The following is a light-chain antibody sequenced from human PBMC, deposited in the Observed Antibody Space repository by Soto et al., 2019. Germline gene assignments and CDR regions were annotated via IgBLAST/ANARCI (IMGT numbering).Light chain of an antibody. CDR1: QTMSSD. CDR3: QQYNDWPLT. J-gene: IGKJ4*01. V-gene: IGKV3-15*01. CDR2: DAS. Sequence: EIVLTQSPATLFVSPGERATLSCRASQTMSSDLAWYQQKPGQAPRLLIYDASSRATDIPVRFSGSGSGTELTLAISSLQSEDFAVYYCQQYNDWPLTFGGGTKVEIK.